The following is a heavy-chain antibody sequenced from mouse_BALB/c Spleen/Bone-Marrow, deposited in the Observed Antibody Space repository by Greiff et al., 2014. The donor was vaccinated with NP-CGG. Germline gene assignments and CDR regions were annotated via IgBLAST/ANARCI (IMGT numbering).Heavy chain of an antibody. CDR3: TRRGIYDERTAMDY. Sequence: VQGVESGGDLVYPGGSLKLSCAASGFTFSSYGMSWVRQTPDTRLEWVATINSGGTNTYYPDSMKGRFTISRDNAKNTLYLQMSSLRSEDTAMYYCTRRGIYDERTAMDYWGRGTSVTVSS. D-gene: IGHD2-12*01. CDR2: INSGGTNT. J-gene: IGHJ4*01. CDR1: GFTFSSYG. V-gene: IGHV5-6*01.